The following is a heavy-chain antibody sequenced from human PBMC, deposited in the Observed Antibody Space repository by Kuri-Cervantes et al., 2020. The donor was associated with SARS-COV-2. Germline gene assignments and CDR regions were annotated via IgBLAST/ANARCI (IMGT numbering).Heavy chain of an antibody. D-gene: IGHD3-3*01. CDR2: ISFDGSNK. Sequence: GESLKISCAASGFTFSSFAMHWVRQAPGKGLEWMAVISFDGSNKYYADSVKGRFTISRDNSKNTLYLQMNSLKTEDTAVYYCTKDDFWSGYSDYWGQGTLVTVSS. CDR3: TKDDFWSGYSDY. J-gene: IGHJ4*02. V-gene: IGHV3-30*18. CDR1: GFTFSSFA.